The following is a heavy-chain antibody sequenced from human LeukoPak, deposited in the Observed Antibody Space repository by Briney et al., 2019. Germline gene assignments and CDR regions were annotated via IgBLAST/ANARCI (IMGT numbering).Heavy chain of an antibody. J-gene: IGHJ2*01. V-gene: IGHV4-59*01. CDR1: GGSITNYY. CDR2: IYYNGAA. Sequence: SETLSLTCTVSGGSITNYYWSWLRQPPGTEPELIGYIYYNGAAGYNPSLKSRITISIDTSKNQFSLKLTTVSAADTAVYYCARRFDLWGRGTLVTVSS. CDR3: ARRFDL.